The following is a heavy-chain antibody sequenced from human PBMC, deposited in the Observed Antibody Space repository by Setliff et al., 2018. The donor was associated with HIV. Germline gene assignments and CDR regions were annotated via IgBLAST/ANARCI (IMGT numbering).Heavy chain of an antibody. V-gene: IGHV4-59*01. CDR2: ISYSGDT. D-gene: IGHD5-12*01. CDR1: GGSISSYY. CDR3: ARGHEWLRN. Sequence: PSETLSLTCTVSGGSISSYYWTWIRQPPEKGLEWIASISYSGDTNYNPSLMGRVTMSLDVSKNQISLRLTSVIAADTAVYYCARGHEWLRNWGQGALVTVSS. J-gene: IGHJ4*02.